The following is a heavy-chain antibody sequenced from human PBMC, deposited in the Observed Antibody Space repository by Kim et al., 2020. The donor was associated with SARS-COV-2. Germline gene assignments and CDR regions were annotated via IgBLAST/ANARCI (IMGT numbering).Heavy chain of an antibody. J-gene: IGHJ4*02. CDR1: GYTFSNYG. CDR3: ARAHYSTNSPFFY. V-gene: IGHV1-18*01. CDR2: ISGSNGAT. D-gene: IGHD2-8*01. Sequence: ASVKVSCKASGYTFSNYGISWVRLAPGQGLEWMGWISGSNGATKYAQKFQGRVTMTTDTSADTAYMELRSLRSDDTALYHCARAHYSTNSPFFYWGQGTL.